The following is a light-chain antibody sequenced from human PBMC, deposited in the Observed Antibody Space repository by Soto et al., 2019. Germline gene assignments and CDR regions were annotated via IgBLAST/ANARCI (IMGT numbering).Light chain of an antibody. CDR2: LNSDGSH. CDR1: SGHSSYA. Sequence: QPVLTQSPSASASLGASVKLTCTLSSGHSSYAIAWHQQQPEKGPRYLMKLNSDGSHNKGDGIPDRFSGSSSGAERYLTISSLLSEDEADYYCQTWGTGFSVVFGGGTKLTVL. CDR3: QTWGTGFSVV. J-gene: IGLJ2*01. V-gene: IGLV4-69*01.